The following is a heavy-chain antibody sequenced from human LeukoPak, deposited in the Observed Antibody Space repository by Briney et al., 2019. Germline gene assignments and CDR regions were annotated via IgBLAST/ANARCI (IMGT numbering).Heavy chain of an antibody. D-gene: IGHD4-17*01. CDR1: GGTFSSYA. J-gene: IGHJ4*02. Sequence: SVTVSCKAFGGTFSSYAISWVRQAPGQGLEWMGGIIPIFGTANYAQKFQGRVTITADESTSTAYMELSSLRSEDTAVYYCARDHGDYGDYWGQGTLVTVSS. V-gene: IGHV1-69*13. CDR3: ARDHGDYGDY. CDR2: IIPIFGTA.